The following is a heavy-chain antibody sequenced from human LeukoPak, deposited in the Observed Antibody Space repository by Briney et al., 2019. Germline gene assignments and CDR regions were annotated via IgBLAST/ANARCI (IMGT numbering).Heavy chain of an antibody. CDR1: GFTFSSYA. V-gene: IGHV3-30-3*01. CDR2: ISYDGSNK. J-gene: IGHJ4*02. D-gene: IGHD1-26*01. Sequence: GGSLRLSCAASGFTFSSYAMHWVRQAPGKGLEWVAVISYDGSNKYYADSVKGRFTISRAKNTLYLQMNSLRAEDTAVYYCARGGIVGAKLDYWGQGTLVTVSS. CDR3: ARGGIVGAKLDY.